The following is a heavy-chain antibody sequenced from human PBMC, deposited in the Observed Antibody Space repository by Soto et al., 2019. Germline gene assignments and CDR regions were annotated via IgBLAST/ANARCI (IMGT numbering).Heavy chain of an antibody. Sequence: PGGSLRLSCAASGFTFSTYGMHWVRQAPGKGLEWVSLILYDGSNTYYADSVKGRFTISRDDSKNTLFLQINSLRTEDTAVYYCAKGFAGGLGYAYMDCWGQGTLVTVSS. J-gene: IGHJ4*02. CDR3: AKGFAGGLGYAYMDC. V-gene: IGHV3-30*18. CDR1: GFTFSTYG. D-gene: IGHD5-18*01. CDR2: ILYDGSNT.